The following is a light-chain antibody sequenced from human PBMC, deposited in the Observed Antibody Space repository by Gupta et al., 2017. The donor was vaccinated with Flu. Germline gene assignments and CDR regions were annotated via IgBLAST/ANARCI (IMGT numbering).Light chain of an antibody. CDR1: SSDVGSYNR. CDR3: SSYTSTSTYV. V-gene: IGLV2-18*02. CDR2: DVS. J-gene: IGLJ1*01. Sequence: ISCTGTSSDVGSYNRVSWYQQPPGTAPKLMIYDVSNRPSGVPDRFSGSKSGNTASLTISGLQADDEGDYYYSSYTSTSTYVFGTGTKVTVL.